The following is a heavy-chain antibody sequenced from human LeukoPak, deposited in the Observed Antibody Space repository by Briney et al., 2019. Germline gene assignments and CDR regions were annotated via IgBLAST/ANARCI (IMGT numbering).Heavy chain of an antibody. CDR1: GFTFSSYA. J-gene: IGHJ4*02. D-gene: IGHD3-10*01. Sequence: PGGSLRLSWAASGFTFSSYAMSWVRQAPGKGVEWVSAISGSGGSTYYADSVKGRFTISRDNSKNTLYLQMNSLRAEDTAVYYCAKDVGFGGADQGFDYWGQGTLVTVSS. V-gene: IGHV3-23*01. CDR2: ISGSGGST. CDR3: AKDVGFGGADQGFDY.